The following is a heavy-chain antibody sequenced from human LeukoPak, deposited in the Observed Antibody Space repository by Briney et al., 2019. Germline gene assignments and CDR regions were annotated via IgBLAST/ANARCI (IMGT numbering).Heavy chain of an antibody. CDR3: ARESRAPYDSSGYYRHAEYFQH. V-gene: IGHV1-69*04. CDR1: GGTFSSYA. J-gene: IGHJ1*01. CDR2: IIPILGIA. Sequence: ASVKVSCKASGGTFSSYAIIWVRQAPGQGLEWMGRIIPILGIANYAQKFQGRVTITADKSTSTAYMELSSLRSEDTAVYYCARESRAPYDSSGYYRHAEYFQHWGQGTLVTVSS. D-gene: IGHD3-22*01.